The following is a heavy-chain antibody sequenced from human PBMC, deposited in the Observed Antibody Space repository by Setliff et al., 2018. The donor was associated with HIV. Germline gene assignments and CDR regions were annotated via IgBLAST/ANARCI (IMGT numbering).Heavy chain of an antibody. V-gene: IGHV3-23*01. CDR2: ISGSGGTT. CDR1: GFTFSSSA. D-gene: IGHD3-10*01. CDR3: AKGALLPTIDY. Sequence: PGESLKISCVGSGFTFSSSAMNWVRQAPGKGLEWVSTISGSGGTTYYADSVRGRFTISRDNFKNTIYLELNSLRVEDTAMYYCAKGALLPTIDYWGRGTLVTVS. J-gene: IGHJ4*02.